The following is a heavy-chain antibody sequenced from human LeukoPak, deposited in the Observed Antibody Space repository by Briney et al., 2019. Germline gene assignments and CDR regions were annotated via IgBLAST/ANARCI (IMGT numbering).Heavy chain of an antibody. J-gene: IGHJ4*02. D-gene: IGHD3-22*01. CDR1: GFTFSSYW. Sequence: GGSLRLSCAASGFTFSSYWMHWVRQAPGKGLVWVSRINSDGSSTSYADSVKGRFTISRDNAKNTLYLQMNSLRAEDTAVYHCARASVRTYFDYWGQGTLVTVSS. CDR2: INSDGSST. V-gene: IGHV3-74*01. CDR3: ARASVRTYFDY.